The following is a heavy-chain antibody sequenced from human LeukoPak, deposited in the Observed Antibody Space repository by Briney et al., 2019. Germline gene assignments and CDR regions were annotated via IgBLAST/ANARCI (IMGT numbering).Heavy chain of an antibody. CDR3: ARDHYYGSGSAGGFDY. CDR2: IYHSGST. D-gene: IGHD3-10*01. V-gene: IGHV4-30-2*01. J-gene: IGHJ4*02. CDR1: GGSISSGGYY. Sequence: PSETLSLACTVSGGSISSGGYYWSWIRQPPGKGLEWIGYIYHSGSTYYNPSLKSRVTISVDRSKNQFSLKLSSVTAADTAVYYCARDHYYGSGSAGGFDYWGQGTLVTVSS.